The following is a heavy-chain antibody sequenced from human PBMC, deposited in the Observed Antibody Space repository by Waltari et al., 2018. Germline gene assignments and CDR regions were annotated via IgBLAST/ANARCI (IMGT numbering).Heavy chain of an antibody. J-gene: IGHJ3*02. V-gene: IGHV1-3*01. CDR2: INAGNGNT. Sequence: QVQLVQSGAEVKKPGASVKVSCKASGYTFTSYAMHWVRQAPGQRLEWMGWINAGNGNTKYSRKFQSRVTITRDTSASTAYMELSSLRSEDTAVYYCAISSNAFDIWGQGTMVTVSS. CDR1: GYTFTSYA. CDR3: AISSNAFDI.